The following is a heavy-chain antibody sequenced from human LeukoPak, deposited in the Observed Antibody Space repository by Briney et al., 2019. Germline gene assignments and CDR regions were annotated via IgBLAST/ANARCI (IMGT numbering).Heavy chain of an antibody. D-gene: IGHD3-10*01. J-gene: IGHJ4*02. Sequence: SETLSLTCSVSGYSITRAYSWGWVRQPPGKGLEWIGSLYDSGSSYYNPSLKSRVTISVDTSKNQFSLKLSSVTAADTAVYYCARHGTPLRYGSGNYYKGAPFDYWGQGTLVTVSS. CDR2: LYDSGSS. CDR3: ARHGTPLRYGSGNYYKGAPFDY. V-gene: IGHV4-38-2*02. CDR1: GYSITRAYS.